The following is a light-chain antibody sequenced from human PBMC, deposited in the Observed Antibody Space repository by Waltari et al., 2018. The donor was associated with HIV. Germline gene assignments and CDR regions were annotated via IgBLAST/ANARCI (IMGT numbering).Light chain of an antibody. J-gene: IGLJ1*01. CDR3: CSYTGSSTRRPYV. V-gene: IGLV2-23*01. Sequence: QSALTQPASVSGSPGQSITISCTGTSSDVGSYNLVSWYQQHPGKAPKAMICEGSKRPSGVSNRFSGSKSGNTASLTISGLQAEDEADYYCCSYTGSSTRRPYVFGTGTKVTVL. CDR2: EGS. CDR1: SSDVGSYNL.